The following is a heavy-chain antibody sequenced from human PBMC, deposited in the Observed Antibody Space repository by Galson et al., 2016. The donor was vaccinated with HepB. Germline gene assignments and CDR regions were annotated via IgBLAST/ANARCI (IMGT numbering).Heavy chain of an antibody. D-gene: IGHD1-14*01. Sequence: SETLSLTCGVLGGSLGANYWSWIRQAPGKGLEWIGEIRPNGATNYNPSLKSRITMSVDASKNGFTLNLASVTAAATAVYYCARGGTWLPYCDYWGRGTLVTVSS. CDR3: ARGGTWLPYCDY. V-gene: IGHV4-34*01. J-gene: IGHJ4*02. CDR2: IRPNGAT. CDR1: GGSLGANY.